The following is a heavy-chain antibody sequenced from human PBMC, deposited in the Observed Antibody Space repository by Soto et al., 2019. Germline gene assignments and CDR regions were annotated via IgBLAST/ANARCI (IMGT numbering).Heavy chain of an antibody. Sequence: PGGSLRLSCAVSGLTFSNHAMSWVRQAPGKGLEWVSLISGSGGNTNYADSVRGRFTISRDNSKKTVYLQMNSLRADDTAVYYCAKGKANSVFGVDTLFDYWGQGTLVTVSS. CDR1: GLTFSNHA. J-gene: IGHJ4*02. D-gene: IGHD3-3*01. CDR3: AKGKANSVFGVDTLFDY. V-gene: IGHV3-23*01. CDR2: ISGSGGNT.